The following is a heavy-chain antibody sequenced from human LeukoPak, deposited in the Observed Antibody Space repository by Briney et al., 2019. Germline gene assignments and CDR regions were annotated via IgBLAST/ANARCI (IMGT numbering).Heavy chain of an antibody. V-gene: IGHV3-48*03. D-gene: IGHD2-8*01. CDR3: ARSMAEDYYGMDV. CDR2: ISSSGSTI. J-gene: IGHJ6*02. CDR1: GFTFSSYE. Sequence: PGGSLRLSCAASGFTFSSYEMNWVRQAPGKGLEWVSYISSSGSTIYYAGSVKGRFTISRDNAKNSLYLQMNSLRAEDTAVYYCARSMAEDYYGMDVWGQGTTVTVSS.